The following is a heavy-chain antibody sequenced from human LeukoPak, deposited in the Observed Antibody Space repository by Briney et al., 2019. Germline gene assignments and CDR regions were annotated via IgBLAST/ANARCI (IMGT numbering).Heavy chain of an antibody. CDR1: GGSISNYY. V-gene: IGHV4-59*08. CDR3: ASAAYNYCSSTSCYGFPLAN. J-gene: IGHJ4*02. Sequence: SETLSLTCTVSGGSISNYYWSWIRQPPGKGLEWIGYIYYSGSTNYNPSLKSRVTISVDTSKNLFSLRLSSVTAADTAVYYCASAAYNYCSSTSCYGFPLANWGQGTLLTVSS. D-gene: IGHD2-2*01. CDR2: IYYSGST.